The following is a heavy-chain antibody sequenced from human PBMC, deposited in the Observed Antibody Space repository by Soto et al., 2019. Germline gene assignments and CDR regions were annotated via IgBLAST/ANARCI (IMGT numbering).Heavy chain of an antibody. CDR3: AAFATTGDAFDI. CDR1: GFTFRRSA. J-gene: IGHJ3*02. CDR2: IVVGSGNT. Sequence: QMQLVQSGPEVKKPGTSVKVSCKASGFTFRRSAVQWVRQARGQRLEWIGWIVVGSGNTNYAQKFQERVTIIRDMSTTTAYMELSSLRSEDTAVYYCAAFATTGDAFDIWGQGSMVTVSS. V-gene: IGHV1-58*01. D-gene: IGHD4-17*01.